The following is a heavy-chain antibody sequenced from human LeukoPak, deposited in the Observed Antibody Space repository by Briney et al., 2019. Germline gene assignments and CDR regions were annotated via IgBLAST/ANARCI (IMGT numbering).Heavy chain of an antibody. V-gene: IGHV4-59*08. D-gene: IGHD2-15*01. CDR2: ILYTGST. CDR1: GVSLTSYH. CDR3: ARLDRGYCSGGSCYSLRQSVLFDY. J-gene: IGHJ4*02. Sequence: SGTLSLSCTVSGVSLTSYHRTWIRQPPGKGLEWIGYILYTGSTNYNPSLKSRVTISVDTSKNQFSLKLSSVTAADTAVYYCARLDRGYCSGGSCYSLRQSVLFDYWGQGTLVTVSS.